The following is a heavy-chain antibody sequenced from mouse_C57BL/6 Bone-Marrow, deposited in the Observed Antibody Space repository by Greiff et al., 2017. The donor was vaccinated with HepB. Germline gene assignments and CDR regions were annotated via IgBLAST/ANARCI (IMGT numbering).Heavy chain of an antibody. Sequence: QVQLQQSGAELAKPGASVKLSCKASGYTFTSYWMHWVKQRPGQGLEWIGYINPSSGYTKYNQKFKDKATLTADKSSSTAYMQLSSLTYEDSAVYYCARENYDYDDYFDDWGQGTTLTVSS. D-gene: IGHD2-4*01. J-gene: IGHJ2*01. CDR1: GYTFTSYW. V-gene: IGHV1-7*01. CDR2: INPSSGYT. CDR3: ARENYDYDDYFDD.